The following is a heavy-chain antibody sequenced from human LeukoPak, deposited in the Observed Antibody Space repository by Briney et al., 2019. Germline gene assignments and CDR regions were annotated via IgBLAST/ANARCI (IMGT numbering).Heavy chain of an antibody. CDR2: ISFHGRST. CDR1: GFTLSNYG. V-gene: IGHV3-30*03. CDR3: ARDFGGDGWYNWFDP. J-gene: IGHJ5*02. Sequence: LAGRSLSLSCAASGFTLSNYGMLWVRQAPGKGLEWVAIISFHGRSTYYGDLVRGRVTISRDSLKNTLYLQMDSLTPEDTGVYFCARDFGGDGWYNWFDPWGQGTLVTVSS. D-gene: IGHD2-21*02.